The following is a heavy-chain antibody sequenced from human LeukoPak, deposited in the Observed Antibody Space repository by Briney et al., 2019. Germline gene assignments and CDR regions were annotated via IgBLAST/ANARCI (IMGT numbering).Heavy chain of an antibody. CDR1: GVSVRSSF. D-gene: IGHD2-21*01. J-gene: IGHJ4*02. Sequence: SATLSLTCTVSGVSVRSSFWSWIRQPPGKGLEYIGYVHHSGNTKYNPSLQRRVTMSVDTARSQFSLNLSSVTPADSAVYYCARHNGDSYLDLWAQGSLVTVSS. CDR2: VHHSGNT. V-gene: IGHV4-59*02. CDR3: ARHNGDSYLDL.